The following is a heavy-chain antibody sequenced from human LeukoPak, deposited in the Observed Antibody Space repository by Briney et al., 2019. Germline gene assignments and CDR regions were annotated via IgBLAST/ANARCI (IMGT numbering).Heavy chain of an antibody. Sequence: GGSLRLSCAASGFTFSAYWMSWVRQGPGKGLDWVASINPDGSGTRYVDSVRGRFTISRDNAQNLLYLHMNSLSAEDTAVYYCVRLFGGVTTFDYWGQGTLITVSS. CDR2: INPDGSGT. CDR3: VRLFGGVTTFDY. CDR1: GFTFSAYW. J-gene: IGHJ4*02. V-gene: IGHV3-7*01. D-gene: IGHD4-17*01.